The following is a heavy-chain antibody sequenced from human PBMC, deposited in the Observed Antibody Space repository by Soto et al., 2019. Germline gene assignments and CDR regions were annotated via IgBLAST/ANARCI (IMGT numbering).Heavy chain of an antibody. D-gene: IGHD3-22*01. V-gene: IGHV3-21*01. CDR3: ARDYVDSSGYYCNFDY. CDR1: GFTFNSYS. Sequence: GGSLRLSCAASGFTFNSYSMNWVRQDPGKGLEWVSSISSSSSYIYYADSVKGRFTISRDNAKNSLYLQMNSLRAEDTAVYYCARDYVDSSGYYCNFDYWGQGTLVTVSS. CDR2: ISSSSSYI. J-gene: IGHJ4*02.